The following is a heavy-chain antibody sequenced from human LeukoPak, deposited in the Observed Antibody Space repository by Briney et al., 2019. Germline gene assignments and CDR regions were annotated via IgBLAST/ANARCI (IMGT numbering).Heavy chain of an antibody. V-gene: IGHV3-9*01. CDR1: GFTFDDYA. CDR3: AKDPFDY. Sequence: GGSLRLSCAASGFTFDDYAMHWVRQAPGKGLEWVSGISWNSGSIGNADSVKGRFTISRDNAKNSLYLQMNSLRAEDTALYYCAKDPFDYWGQGTLVTVSS. J-gene: IGHJ4*02. CDR2: ISWNSGSI.